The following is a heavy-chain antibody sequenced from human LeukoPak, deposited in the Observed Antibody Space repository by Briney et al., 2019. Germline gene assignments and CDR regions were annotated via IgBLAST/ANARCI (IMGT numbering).Heavy chain of an antibody. Sequence: GGSLRLSCAASGFTFSAYNMNWVRQASGKGLEWVSSITSSASYMYYADSVKGRFTISRDNAKNSLYLQMNSLRAEDTAVYYCARDPGAGDLWGQGTLVTVSS. D-gene: IGHD6-19*01. CDR3: ARDPGAGDL. CDR1: GFTFSAYN. V-gene: IGHV3-21*01. CDR2: ITSSASYM. J-gene: IGHJ5*02.